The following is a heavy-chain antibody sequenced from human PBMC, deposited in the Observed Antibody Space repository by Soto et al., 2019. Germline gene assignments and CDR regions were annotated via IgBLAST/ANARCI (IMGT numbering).Heavy chain of an antibody. CDR1: GYTLSIYT. CDR2: VIPIFDIT. V-gene: IGHV1-69*02. D-gene: IGHD6-13*01. J-gene: IGHJ4*02. Sequence: GASVKVSFKASGYTLSIYTISWVRQAPGQGLEWMGRVIPIFDITSYTQRFQGRVTITADKSTTTVYMELSSLRSEDTAVYYCARDRDNSNWPNFDFWGQGTLVTVSS. CDR3: ARDRDNSNWPNFDF.